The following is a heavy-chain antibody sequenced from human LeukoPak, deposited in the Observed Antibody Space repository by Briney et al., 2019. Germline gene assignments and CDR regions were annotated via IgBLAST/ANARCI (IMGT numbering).Heavy chain of an antibody. Sequence: ASVKVSCKASGYTFTGYYMHWVRQAPGQGLEWMGWINPNSGGTNYAQKLQGRVTMTTDTSTSTAYMELRSLRSDDTAVYYCARDTRVYYYYYYMDVWGKGTTVTISS. J-gene: IGHJ6*03. D-gene: IGHD1-26*01. CDR2: INPNSGGT. V-gene: IGHV1-2*02. CDR3: ARDTRVYYYYYYMDV. CDR1: GYTFTGYY.